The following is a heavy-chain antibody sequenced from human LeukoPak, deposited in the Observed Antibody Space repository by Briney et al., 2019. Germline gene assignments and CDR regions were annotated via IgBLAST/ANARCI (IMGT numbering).Heavy chain of an antibody. Sequence: SETLSLTCTVSGVSMNSYYWSWVRQPPGKGLEWIAYIYSSGTTNYNPSLRSRVSISLDTSKNHFSLKLSSVTAADTAVYYCVSWGTTTGFDAFDIWGRGTLVTVSS. CDR1: GVSMNSYY. D-gene: IGHD3-16*01. V-gene: IGHV4-59*12. CDR3: VSWGTTTGFDAFDI. J-gene: IGHJ3*02. CDR2: IYSSGTT.